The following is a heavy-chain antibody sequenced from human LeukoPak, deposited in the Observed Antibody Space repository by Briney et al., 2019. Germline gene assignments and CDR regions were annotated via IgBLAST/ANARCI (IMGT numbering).Heavy chain of an antibody. Sequence: PSETLSLTCAVYGGSFSGYYWSWIRQPPGKGLEWIGEINHSGSTNYNPSLKSRVTISVDTSKNQFSLKLSSVTAADTAVYYCARGGIGSRKYFQHWGQGTLVTVSS. CDR3: ARGGIGSRKYFQH. D-gene: IGHD3-10*01. CDR2: INHSGST. CDR1: GGSFSGYY. V-gene: IGHV4-34*01. J-gene: IGHJ1*01.